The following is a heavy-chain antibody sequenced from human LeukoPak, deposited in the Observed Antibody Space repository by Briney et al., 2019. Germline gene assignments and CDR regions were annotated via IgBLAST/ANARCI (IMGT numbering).Heavy chain of an antibody. CDR2: IYSGGGT. CDR1: GFTVSSNY. V-gene: IGHV3-66*01. Sequence: GGSLRLSCAASGFTVSSNYMSWVRQAPGKGLEWVSVIYSGGGTYYADSVKGRFTISRDNSKNTLYLQMNSLRAEDTAVYYCARDRGREYYYYGMDVWGQGTTVTVSS. J-gene: IGHJ6*02. CDR3: ARDRGREYYYYGMDV.